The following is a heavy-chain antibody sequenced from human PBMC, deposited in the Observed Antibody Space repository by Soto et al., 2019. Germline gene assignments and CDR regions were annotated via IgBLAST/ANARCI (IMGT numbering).Heavy chain of an antibody. CDR1: GFTFSSFA. Sequence: QVQLVESGGGVVQPGKSLTLSCAASGFTFSSFAMHWVRQPPGKGLEWVAVVSFDGNRQYFSDSVKGRFTISRDTSKNTVSLHMNRLRDDDSALYYCAGRHREVPALIGDYFDYWGQGTLVTVSS. CDR2: VSFDGNRQ. V-gene: IGHV3-30*04. J-gene: IGHJ4*02. D-gene: IGHD2-2*01. CDR3: AGRHREVPALIGDYFDY.